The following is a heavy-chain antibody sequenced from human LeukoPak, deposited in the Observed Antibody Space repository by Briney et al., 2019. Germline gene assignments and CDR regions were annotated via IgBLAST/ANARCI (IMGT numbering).Heavy chain of an antibody. CDR3: ARSLYSSSWYGYYGMDV. CDR1: GGSISSYY. J-gene: IGHJ6*04. Sequence: SETLSLTCTVSGGSISSYYWSCIRQPPGKGLEWVGHIYYSGSTNYNPSLTSRVTISVDTSKNQFSLKLSSVTAAETAVYYCARSLYSSSWYGYYGMDVWGKGTTVTVSS. D-gene: IGHD6-13*01. CDR2: IYYSGST. V-gene: IGHV4-59*01.